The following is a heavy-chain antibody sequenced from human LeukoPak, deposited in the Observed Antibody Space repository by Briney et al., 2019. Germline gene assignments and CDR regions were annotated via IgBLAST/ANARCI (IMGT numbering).Heavy chain of an antibody. V-gene: IGHV3-7*01. D-gene: IGHD6-6*01. CDR3: ARMGSSSSAY. J-gene: IGHJ4*02. CDR1: GFTFSGYW. Sequence: GGSLRLSCAASGFTFSGYWMSWVRQAPGKGLEWVANIKQDGSEKNYVDSVKGRFTISRDNAKKSLYLQMNSLRAEDSAVYYCARMGSSSSAYWGQGTRVTVSS. CDR2: IKQDGSEK.